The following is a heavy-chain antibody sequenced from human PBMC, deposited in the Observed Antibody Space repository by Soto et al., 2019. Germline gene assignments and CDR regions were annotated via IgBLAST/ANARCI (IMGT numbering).Heavy chain of an antibody. J-gene: IGHJ6*03. D-gene: IGHD2-2*01. CDR1: GFTFSSYS. V-gene: IGHV3-21*01. CDR3: AREPPPIYCSSTSCRPPSHGYMDV. Sequence: GGSLRLSCAASGFTFSSYSMNWVRQAPGKGLEWVSSISSSSSYIYYADSVKGRFTISRDNAKNSLYLQMNSVTAEGTAVYYCAREPPPIYCSSTSCRPPSHGYMDVWGKGTTVTGSS. CDR2: ISSSSSYI.